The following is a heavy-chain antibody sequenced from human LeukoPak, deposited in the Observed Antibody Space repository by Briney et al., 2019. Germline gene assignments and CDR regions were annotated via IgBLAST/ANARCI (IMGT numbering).Heavy chain of an antibody. D-gene: IGHD3-9*01. V-gene: IGHV4-39*01. CDR3: ARLSKGRYFDYILDY. J-gene: IGHJ4*02. CDR2: LYYSGST. CDR1: GGSVSSTEFS. Sequence: SETLSLTCTVSGGSVSSTEFSWGWIRQPPGKGLQWVGNLYYSGSTSYHPSLNSRVTMSVDTSKNQFSLKMTSVTAADTAVYYCARLSKGRYFDYILDYWGQGSLVTVSS.